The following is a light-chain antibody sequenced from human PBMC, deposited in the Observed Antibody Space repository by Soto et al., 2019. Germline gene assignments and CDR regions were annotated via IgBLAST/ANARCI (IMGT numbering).Light chain of an antibody. V-gene: IGKV1-27*01. J-gene: IGKJ3*01. CDR1: QGIRHF. Sequence: DIQMTQSPTSLSASVGDRVTITCRASQGIRHFVAWYQQKPGKAPKLLIYAASTLQSGVPSRFSGSGSGTDFTLTINSLQPEDVATYSCQKYSSVPVFGPGTKEEIK. CDR2: AAS. CDR3: QKYSSVPV.